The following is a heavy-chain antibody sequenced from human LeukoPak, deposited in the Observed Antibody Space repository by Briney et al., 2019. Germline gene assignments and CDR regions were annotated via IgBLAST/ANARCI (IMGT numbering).Heavy chain of an antibody. CDR3: ARVLNDLHLKYNWFDP. J-gene: IGHJ5*02. V-gene: IGHV1-18*01. CDR1: GYTFTSYG. CDR2: ISAYNGNT. Sequence: GASVKVSCKXSGYTFTSYGISWVRQAPGQGLEWMGWISAYNGNTNYAQKLQGRVTMTTDTSTSTAYMELRSLRSDDTAVYYCARVLNDLHLKYNWFDPWGQGTLVTVSS. D-gene: IGHD1-1*01.